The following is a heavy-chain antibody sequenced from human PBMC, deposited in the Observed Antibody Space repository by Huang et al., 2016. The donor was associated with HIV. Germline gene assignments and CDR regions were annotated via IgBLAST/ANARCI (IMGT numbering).Heavy chain of an antibody. CDR3: ARHREGPVAYYSGWGSHLNYMDV. CDR1: GGSIRSSDYH. D-gene: IGHD3-10*01. Sequence: QLLLQESGPGLVKPSEALALTCAVSGGSIRSSDYHWGWIRQPPGKGLEWIGSIYDKGSTQYSPALKSRVTIAVDTSKNLLFLNLTSMTAADTAVYYCARHREGPVAYYSGWGSHLNYMDVWGRGRTVVVSS. J-gene: IGHJ6*03. V-gene: IGHV4-39*01. CDR2: IYDKGST.